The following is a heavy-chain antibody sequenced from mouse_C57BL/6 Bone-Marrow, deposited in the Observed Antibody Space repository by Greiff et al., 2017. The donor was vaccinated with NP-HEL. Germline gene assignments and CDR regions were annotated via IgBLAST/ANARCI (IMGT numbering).Heavy chain of an antibody. CDR3: ARAHYYGSSHFDY. V-gene: IGHV3-6*01. CDR1: GYSITSGYY. CDR2: ISYDGSN. J-gene: IGHJ2*01. D-gene: IGHD1-1*01. Sequence: EVKLQESGPGLVKPSQSLSLTCSVTGYSITSGYYWNWIRQFPGNKLEWMSYISYDGSNNYNPSLKNRISITRDTSKNQFFLKLNSVTTEDTATYYCARAHYYGSSHFDYWGQGTTLTVSS.